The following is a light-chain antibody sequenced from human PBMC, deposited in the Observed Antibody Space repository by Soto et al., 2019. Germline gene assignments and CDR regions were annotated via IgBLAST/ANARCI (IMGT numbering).Light chain of an antibody. CDR2: AAS. CDR3: QQSYVTPWT. CDR1: RLISNY. J-gene: IGKJ1*01. V-gene: IGKV1-39*01. Sequence: DIQMTQSPSSLSASVGDRVTITCRASRLISNYLDWYQQKPGKAPKLLILAASSLQSGVPSRFSGSGSGTDFTLTISSLQPEDFATYYCQQSYVTPWTFGQGTKVEIK.